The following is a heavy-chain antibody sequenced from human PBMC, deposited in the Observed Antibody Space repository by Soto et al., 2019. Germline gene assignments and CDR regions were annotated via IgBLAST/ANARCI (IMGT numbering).Heavy chain of an antibody. CDR3: AIYDSSSPPYYPICV. CDR2: IIPIFGTA. Sequence: SVKVSCKASGGTFSSYSISWVRQAPGQGLEWMGGIIPIFGTANYAQKFQGRVTITADESTSTAYMELSSLRSEDTAVYYCAIYDSSSPPYYPICVWGQGSLVPVSS. V-gene: IGHV1-69*13. CDR1: GGTFSSYS. D-gene: IGHD3-22*01. J-gene: IGHJ4*02.